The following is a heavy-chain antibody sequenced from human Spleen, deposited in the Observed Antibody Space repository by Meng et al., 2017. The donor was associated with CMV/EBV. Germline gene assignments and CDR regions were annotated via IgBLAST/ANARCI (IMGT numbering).Heavy chain of an antibody. J-gene: IGHJ6*02. CDR1: GYSISSGYY. CDR3: ARGTYCSGGSCYPGNYYFGMDV. Sequence: SETLSLTCTVSGYSISSGYYWGWIRQPPGKGLEWIGSIYHSGSTHYNPSLKSRVTISIDTSKNQFSLKLSSVTAADTAVYYCARGTYCSGGSCYPGNYYFGMDVWGQGTTVTVSS. V-gene: IGHV4-38-2*02. CDR2: IYHSGST. D-gene: IGHD2-15*01.